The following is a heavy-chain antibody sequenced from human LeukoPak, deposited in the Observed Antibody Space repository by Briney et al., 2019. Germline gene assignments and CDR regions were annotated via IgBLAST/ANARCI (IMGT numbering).Heavy chain of an antibody. CDR2: LYSSGST. J-gene: IGHJ4*02. V-gene: IGHV4-59*08. D-gene: IGHD6-19*01. Sequence: PSETLSLTCTVSGGSISSYYWTWIRQPPGKGLEWIGQLYSSGSTNYNPSLKSRVTISVDTSKNQFSLELNSVTAADTALYYCARRSSSTGWSFDYWGQGTLVAVSS. CDR3: ARRSSSTGWSFDY. CDR1: GGSISSYY.